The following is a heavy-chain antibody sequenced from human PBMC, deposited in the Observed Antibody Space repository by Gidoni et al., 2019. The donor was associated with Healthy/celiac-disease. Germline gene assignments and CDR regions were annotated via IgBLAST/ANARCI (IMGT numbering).Heavy chain of an antibody. CDR3: ARDRCSGGSGYSRTGWFDP. Sequence: EVQLVESGGGLVQPGGSLRLSCAASGFTFSSYWLSWVRQAPGKGLEWVANIKQDGSEKYYVDSVKGRFTISRDNAKNSLYLQMNSLRAEDTAVYYCARDRCSGGSGYSRTGWFDPWGQGTLVTVSS. CDR2: IKQDGSEK. CDR1: GFTFSSYW. J-gene: IGHJ5*02. D-gene: IGHD2-15*01. V-gene: IGHV3-7*05.